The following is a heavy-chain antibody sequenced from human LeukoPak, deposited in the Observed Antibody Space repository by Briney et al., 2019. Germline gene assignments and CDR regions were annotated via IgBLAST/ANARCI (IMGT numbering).Heavy chain of an antibody. D-gene: IGHD3-3*01. V-gene: IGHV1-18*01. Sequence: GASVKVSCKASGYTFTSYGISWVRQAPGQGLEWMGWISAYNGNTNYAQKLQGRVTMTTDTSTSTAYMELRSLRSDDTAVCYCARGLEVDFWSGYYWFNLYFDYWGQGTLVTVSS. J-gene: IGHJ4*02. CDR1: GYTFTSYG. CDR2: ISAYNGNT. CDR3: ARGLEVDFWSGYYWFNLYFDY.